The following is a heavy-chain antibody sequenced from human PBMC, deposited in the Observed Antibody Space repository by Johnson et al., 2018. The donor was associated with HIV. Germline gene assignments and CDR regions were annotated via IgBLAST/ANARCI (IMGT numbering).Heavy chain of an antibody. CDR1: GFTFDDYG. CDR2: INWNGGNT. CDR3: AKGSLVGPNDAFDI. D-gene: IGHD3-16*02. Sequence: VHLVESGGGVVRPGGSLRLSCAASGFTFDDYGMRWVRQAPGKGLEWVAGINWNGGNTGYADSVKGRFTISRDNAKNSLYLQMNSLRAEDTALYYCAKGSLVGPNDAFDIWGQGTMVTVSS. V-gene: IGHV3-20*04. J-gene: IGHJ3*02.